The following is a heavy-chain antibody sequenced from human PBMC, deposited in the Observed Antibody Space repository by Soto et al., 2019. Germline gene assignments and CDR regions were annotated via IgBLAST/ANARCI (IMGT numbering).Heavy chain of an antibody. V-gene: IGHV4-30-2*01. CDR1: GVSIKKAGYS. CDR2: IYQSGST. D-gene: IGHD3-10*01. Sequence: PSETLSLTFAVSGVSIKKAGYSWSSIRHPPGRGLEGIGYIYQSGSTTYNPSLKSRLTISLDRSKNEVSLKLTSVTAADTAVYYCTSDYTLRSYRFDYWGRGILVTVSS. CDR3: TSDYTLRSYRFDY. J-gene: IGHJ4*02.